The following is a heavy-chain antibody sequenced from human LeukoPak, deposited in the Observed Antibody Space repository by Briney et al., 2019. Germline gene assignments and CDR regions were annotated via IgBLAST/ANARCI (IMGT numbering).Heavy chain of an antibody. CDR1: GFTFSSYS. D-gene: IGHD6-19*01. J-gene: IGHJ4*02. Sequence: GGSLRLSCAASGFTFSSYSMNWVRQAPGKGLEWVSSISSSSSYIYYADSVKGRFTISRDNAKNSLYLQVNSLRAEDTAVYYCARVERAVAGSGDYWGQGNLVTVYS. CDR3: ARVERAVAGSGDY. V-gene: IGHV3-21*01. CDR2: ISSSSSYI.